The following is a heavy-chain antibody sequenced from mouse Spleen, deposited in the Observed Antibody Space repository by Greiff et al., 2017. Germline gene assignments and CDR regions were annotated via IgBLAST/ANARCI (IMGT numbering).Heavy chain of an antibody. CDR2: IYPGDGDT. CDR1: GYAFSSYW. Sequence: VKLQESGAELVKPGASVKISCKASGYAFSSYWMNWVKQRPGKGLEWIGQIYPGDGDTNYNGKFKGKATLTADKSSSTAYMQLSSLTSEDSAVYCCARSGRGYFDVWGAGTTVTVSS. V-gene: IGHV1-80*01. CDR3: ARSGRGYFDV. D-gene: IGHD4-1*01. J-gene: IGHJ1*01.